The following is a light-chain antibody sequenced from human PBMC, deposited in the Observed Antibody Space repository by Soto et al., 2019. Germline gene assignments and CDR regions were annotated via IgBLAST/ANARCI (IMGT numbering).Light chain of an antibody. CDR1: QNVKTR. J-gene: IGKJ4*01. Sequence: EKVMTQSPATLSVSPGERATLSCRASQNVKTRLAWYQQKPGQAPRLLIYDAFTRATGIPARFSGSASGTESTLTISSLHSEDFAVYYCQQYDEWPLTFGGGTKVEIK. CDR3: QQYDEWPLT. CDR2: DAF. V-gene: IGKV3-15*01.